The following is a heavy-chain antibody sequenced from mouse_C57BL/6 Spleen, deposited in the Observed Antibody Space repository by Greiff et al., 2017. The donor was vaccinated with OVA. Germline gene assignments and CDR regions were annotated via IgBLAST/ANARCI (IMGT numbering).Heavy chain of an antibody. Sequence: EVQRVESGPGMVKPSQSLSLTCTVTGYSITSGYDWHWIRHFPGNKLEWMGYISYSGSTNYNPSLKSRISITHDTSKNHFFLKLNSVTTEDTATYYCAGYDYDGFAYWGQGTLVTVSA. CDR1: GYSITSGYD. CDR3: AGYDYDGFAY. D-gene: IGHD2-4*01. V-gene: IGHV3-1*01. CDR2: ISYSGST. J-gene: IGHJ3*01.